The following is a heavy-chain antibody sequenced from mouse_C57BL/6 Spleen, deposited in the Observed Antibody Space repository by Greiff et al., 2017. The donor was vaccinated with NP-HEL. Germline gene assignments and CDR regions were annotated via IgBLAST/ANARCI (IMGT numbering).Heavy chain of an antibody. CDR2: IDPSDSYT. D-gene: IGHD4-1*01. CDR1: GYTFTSYW. J-gene: IGHJ4*01. V-gene: IGHV1-50*01. Sequence: QVQLQQPGAELVKPGASVQLSCKASGYTFTSYWMQWVKQRPGQGLEWIGEIDPSDSYTNYNQKFKGKATLTVDTSSSTAYMQLSSLTSEDSAVYYCARGANWDVGDYWGQGTSVTVSS. CDR3: ARGANWDVGDY.